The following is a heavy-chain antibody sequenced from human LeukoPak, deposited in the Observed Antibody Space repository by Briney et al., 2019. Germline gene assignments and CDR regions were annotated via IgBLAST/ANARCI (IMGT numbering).Heavy chain of an antibody. D-gene: IGHD6-13*01. Sequence: SVKVSCKASGGTFSSYAISWVRQAPGQGLEWMGRITPILGSTNYAQKLQGRVTFSADKSTSTVYMELTSLRSEDTAVYYCARASEVTRSSWYVPPFDSWGQGTLVTVSS. CDR3: ARASEVTRSSWYVPPFDS. CDR1: GGTFSSYA. J-gene: IGHJ5*01. CDR2: ITPILGST. V-gene: IGHV1-69*04.